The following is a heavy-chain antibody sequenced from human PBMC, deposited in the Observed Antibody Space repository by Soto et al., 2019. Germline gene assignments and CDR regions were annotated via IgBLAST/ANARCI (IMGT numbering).Heavy chain of an antibody. Sequence: GASVKVSCKASGYTFTSYGISWVRQAPGQGLEWMGWISAYNGNTNYAQKLQGRVTMTTDTSTGTAYMELRSLRSDDTAVYYCARRYDFWSGYPYFDYWGQGTLVTVSS. D-gene: IGHD3-3*01. CDR1: GYTFTSYG. J-gene: IGHJ4*02. CDR3: ARRYDFWSGYPYFDY. CDR2: ISAYNGNT. V-gene: IGHV1-18*04.